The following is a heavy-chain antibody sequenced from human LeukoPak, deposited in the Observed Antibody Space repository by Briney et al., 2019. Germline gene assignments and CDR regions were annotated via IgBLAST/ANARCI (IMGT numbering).Heavy chain of an antibody. CDR2: ISYDGSNK. CDR1: GFTFSSYA. D-gene: IGHD2-2*01. CDR3: ARDIGPSIVVVPAAIGY. J-gene: IGHJ4*02. Sequence: GGSLRLSCSAPGFTFSSYAMHWVRQAPGKGLEWVAVISYDGSNKYYADSVKGRFTISRDNSKNTLYLQMNSLRAEDMAVYYCARDIGPSIVVVPAAIGYWGQGTLVTVSS. V-gene: IGHV3-30-3*01.